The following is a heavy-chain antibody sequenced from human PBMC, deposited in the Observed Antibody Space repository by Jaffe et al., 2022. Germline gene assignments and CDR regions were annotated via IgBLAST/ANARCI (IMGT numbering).Heavy chain of an antibody. D-gene: IGHD2-8*01. CDR3: ARLPYCTSGVCSTFSDLPHSDY. CDR1: GYTFISYY. J-gene: IGHJ4*02. V-gene: IGHV1-46*01. CDR2: INPSDGTS. Sequence: QVQLVQSGPEVQNPGASVKISCKASGYTFISYYVHWVRQAPGQGLEWMGIINPSDGTSASPQKFHDRITMTRDTSTDTLYIELRSLRSDDTAVYYCARLPYCTSGVCSTFSDLPHSDYWGQGTLVTVSS.